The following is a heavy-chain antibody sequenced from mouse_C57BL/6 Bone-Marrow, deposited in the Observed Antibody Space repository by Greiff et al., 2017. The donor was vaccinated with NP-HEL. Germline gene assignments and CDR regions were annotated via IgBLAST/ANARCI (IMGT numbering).Heavy chain of an antibody. J-gene: IGHJ1*03. V-gene: IGHV1-78*01. CDR3: ASDGSSPYWYFDV. CDR1: GYTFTDHT. CDR2: IYPRDGST. D-gene: IGHD1-1*01. Sequence: VQLQQSDAELVKPGASVKISCKASGYTFTDHTIHWMKQRPEQGLEWMGYIYPRDGSTNYNEKFKGKATLTADKSSSTAYMQLNSLTSEDSAVYFCASDGSSPYWYFDVWGTGTTVTVSS.